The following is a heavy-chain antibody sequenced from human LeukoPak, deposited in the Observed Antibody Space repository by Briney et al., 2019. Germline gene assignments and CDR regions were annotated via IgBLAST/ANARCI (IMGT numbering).Heavy chain of an antibody. CDR1: GYTFTGYY. CDR3: ARALIPYGSGSYYIGGYYYYYMDV. D-gene: IGHD3-10*01. V-gene: IGHV1-2*02. J-gene: IGHJ6*03. CDR2: INPNSGGT. Sequence: ASVKVSCKASGYTFTGYYMHWVRQAPGQGLEWMGWINPNSGGTNYAQKFQGRVTMTRDTSISTAYMELSRLRSDDTAVYYCARALIPYGSGSYYIGGYYYYYMDVWGKGTTVTISS.